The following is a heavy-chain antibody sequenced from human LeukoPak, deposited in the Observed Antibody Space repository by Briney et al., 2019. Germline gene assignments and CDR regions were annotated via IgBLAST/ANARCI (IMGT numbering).Heavy chain of an antibody. CDR2: ISSSGSGDNT. Sequence: GGSLRLSCAASGVTLSTYAMSWARQAPGKGLEWVSGISSSGSGDNTYYADSVKGRFTISRDNSKNTLYLQMNSLRAEDTAVYYCARGLGKGSSDYWGQGTLVTVSS. V-gene: IGHV3-23*01. J-gene: IGHJ4*02. CDR1: GVTLSTYA. CDR3: ARGLGKGSSDY. D-gene: IGHD6-6*01.